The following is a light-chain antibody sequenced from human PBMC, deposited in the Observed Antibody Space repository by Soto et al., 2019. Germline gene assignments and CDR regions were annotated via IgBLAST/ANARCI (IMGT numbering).Light chain of an antibody. CDR1: QGISSY. CDR3: QQYYSYLIT. Sequence: IQMTQSPSTLSASVGDRVTITCRASQGISSYLAWYQQKPGKAPKLLIYAASTLQSGVPSRFSGSGSGTDFTLTISCLQSEDFATYYCQQYYSYLITFGQGTRLEIK. J-gene: IGKJ5*01. CDR2: AAS. V-gene: IGKV1-8*01.